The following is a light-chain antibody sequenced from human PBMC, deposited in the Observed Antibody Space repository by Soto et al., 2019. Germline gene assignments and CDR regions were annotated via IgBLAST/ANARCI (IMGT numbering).Light chain of an antibody. Sequence: EIVMTQSPATLSVSPGERATVSCRASQTVRGIYLAWYQQKPGQAPRLLIYGASTRATGIPARFSGSGSGTEFTLTISSLQSEDFAVYYCQQYNNWPLTLGGGTKVDIK. CDR1: QTVRGIY. CDR2: GAS. CDR3: QQYNNWPLT. J-gene: IGKJ4*01. V-gene: IGKV3-15*01.